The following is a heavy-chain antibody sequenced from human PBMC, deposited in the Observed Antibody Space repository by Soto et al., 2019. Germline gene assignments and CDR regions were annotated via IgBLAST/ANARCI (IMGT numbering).Heavy chain of an antibody. CDR1: GFTFSSYE. J-gene: IGHJ6*02. Sequence: EVQLEESGGGLVQPGGSLRLSCAASGFTFSSYEMNWVRQVPGKGLQWVSYIGTSETIRYYADSVKGRFTISRDNANNALELQMNSLRAEDTAMYYCARETITLFGGVRDNVYYGMDAWGPGTTVTVS. D-gene: IGHD3-3*01. V-gene: IGHV3-48*03. CDR3: ARETITLFGGVRDNVYYGMDA. CDR2: IGTSETIR.